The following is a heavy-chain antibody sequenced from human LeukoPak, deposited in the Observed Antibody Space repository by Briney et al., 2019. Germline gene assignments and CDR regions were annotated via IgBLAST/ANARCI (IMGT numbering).Heavy chain of an antibody. CDR2: ISSSSGTI. V-gene: IGHV3-48*04. CDR3: ARGYDSWDS. D-gene: IGHD2-2*01. Sequence: PGGSLRLSCAASGFTFSSYSMNWVRQAPGKGLEWVSYISSSSGTIHYADSVKGRFTISRDNAKNSLYLQMNSLRAEDTAVYYCARGYDSWDSWGQGTLVTVSS. J-gene: IGHJ4*02. CDR1: GFTFSSYS.